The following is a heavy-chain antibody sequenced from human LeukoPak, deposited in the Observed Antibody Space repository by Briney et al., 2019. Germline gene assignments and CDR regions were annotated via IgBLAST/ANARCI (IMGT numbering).Heavy chain of an antibody. CDR2: ISSSSNYI. J-gene: IGHJ3*02. D-gene: IGHD3-10*01. CDR3: ARPNMVRGVSDAFDI. V-gene: IGHV3-21*01. CDR1: GFTFSSYS. Sequence: PGGSLRLSCAASGFTFSSYSMNWVRQAPGKGLEWVSSISSSSNYIYYADSVKGRFTISRDNAKNSLYLQMNSLRAEDTAVYYCARPNMVRGVSDAFDIWGQGTMVTVSS.